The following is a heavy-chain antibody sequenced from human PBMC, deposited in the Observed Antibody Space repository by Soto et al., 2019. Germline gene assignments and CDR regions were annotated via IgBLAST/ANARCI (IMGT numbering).Heavy chain of an antibody. Sequence: QVQLVESGGGVVQPGRSLRLSCAASGFTFSSYGMHWVRQAPGKGLEWVAVIWYDGSNKYYADSVKGRFTISRDNSKNTLYLQMNSLRAEDTAVYYCARDPSTVGARLYFDYWGQGTLVTVSS. D-gene: IGHD1-26*01. J-gene: IGHJ4*02. V-gene: IGHV3-33*01. CDR3: ARDPSTVGARLYFDY. CDR2: IWYDGSNK. CDR1: GFTFSSYG.